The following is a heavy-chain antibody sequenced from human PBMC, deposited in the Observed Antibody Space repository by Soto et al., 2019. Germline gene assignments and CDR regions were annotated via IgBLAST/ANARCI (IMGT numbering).Heavy chain of an antibody. Sequence: PSETLSLTCTVSGGSINNDNHYWGWIRQPPGKGLEWIGIIFYNGFTYYSPSLKSRVTISVDTSKNQFSLKLTSVTAADTAVYYCARQDDFWSGSGWFDPWGQGTLVTVSS. CDR3: ARQDDFWSGSGWFDP. CDR1: GGSINNDNHY. CDR2: IFYNGFT. J-gene: IGHJ5*02. V-gene: IGHV4-39*01. D-gene: IGHD3-3*01.